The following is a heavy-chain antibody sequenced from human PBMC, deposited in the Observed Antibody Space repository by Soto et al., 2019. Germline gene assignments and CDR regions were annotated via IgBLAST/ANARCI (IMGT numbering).Heavy chain of an antibody. Sequence: QVELEQSGPGLVRPSQTLSLTCAISGDSVSSNTATWNWIRQSPSRGLEWLGRTYYRSKWLNTYAESVKSRISVSPDTSKNQFSLHLTSVTPEATAVYYCARDPPGDDTNFDYWGQGTLVTVSS. V-gene: IGHV6-1*01. CDR1: GDSVSSNTAT. D-gene: IGHD2-21*02. J-gene: IGHJ4*02. CDR3: ARDPPGDDTNFDY. CDR2: TYYRSKWLN.